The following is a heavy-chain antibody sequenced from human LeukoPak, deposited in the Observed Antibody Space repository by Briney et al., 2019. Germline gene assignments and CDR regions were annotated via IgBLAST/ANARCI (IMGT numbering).Heavy chain of an antibody. Sequence: GGSLRLSCAASGFTFSSYAMSWVRQAPGKGLEWVSAISGSGGSTYYADSVKGRFTIFRDNSKNTLYLQMNSLRAEDTAVYYCAKESEITMIVVVISIFDYWGQGTLVTVSS. D-gene: IGHD3-22*01. CDR1: GFTFSSYA. V-gene: IGHV3-23*01. CDR2: ISGSGGST. CDR3: AKESEITMIVVVISIFDY. J-gene: IGHJ4*02.